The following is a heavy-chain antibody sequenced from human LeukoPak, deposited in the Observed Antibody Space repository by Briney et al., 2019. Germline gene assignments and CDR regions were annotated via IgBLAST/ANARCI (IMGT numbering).Heavy chain of an antibody. J-gene: IGHJ4*02. CDR1: GFTFSSYA. D-gene: IGHD5-18*01. V-gene: IGHV3-23*01. Sequence: PGGSLRLACAASGFTFSSYAMAWVRQAPGKGLQWVSSLSGSGSRTNYAESVKGRFTISRDNSKNTLYVQMNSLRVEDTAVYYCAKGYGYTPYYFDSWGQGVLVTVSS. CDR2: LSGSGSRT. CDR3: AKGYGYTPYYFDS.